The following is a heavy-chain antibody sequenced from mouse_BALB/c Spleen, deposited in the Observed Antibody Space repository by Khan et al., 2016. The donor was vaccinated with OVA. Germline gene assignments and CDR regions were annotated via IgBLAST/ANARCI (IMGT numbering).Heavy chain of an antibody. CDR1: GFSSTDFG. Sequence: QVQLKESGPGLVAPSQSPSITCTGSGFSSTDFGVHCVRQPPGKGLEWLVLICSDGTTTNISALKSRLSISKDTPKRQVFLKMNSLHTDDTAMYYCARKSYPYAMDYWGQGTSVTVSS. V-gene: IGHV2-6*02. J-gene: IGHJ4*01. CDR2: ICSDGTT. CDR3: ARKSYPYAMDY.